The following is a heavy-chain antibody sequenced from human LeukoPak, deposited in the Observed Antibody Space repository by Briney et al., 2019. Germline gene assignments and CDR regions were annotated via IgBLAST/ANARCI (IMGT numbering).Heavy chain of an antibody. Sequence: GSLRLSCAASGFTFTSYSMNWVRQPPGKGLEWIGEINHSGSTNYNPSLKSRVTISVDTSKNQFSLKLSSVTAADTAIYYCARDFSSSSTVYYYYYMDVWGKGTTVTVSS. D-gene: IGHD6-6*01. CDR3: ARDFSSSSTVYYYYYMDV. J-gene: IGHJ6*03. CDR1: GFTFTSYS. V-gene: IGHV4-34*01. CDR2: INHSGST.